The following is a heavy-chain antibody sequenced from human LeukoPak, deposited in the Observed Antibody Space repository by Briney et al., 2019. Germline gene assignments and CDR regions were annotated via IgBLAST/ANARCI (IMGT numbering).Heavy chain of an antibody. CDR3: SSGGYVDY. CDR2: INEDGSEK. D-gene: IGHD3-10*01. V-gene: IGHV3-7*01. J-gene: IGHJ4*02. Sequence: PGGTLRLSCAASGFTFSSYGMTWVRQAPGKGLEWVANINEDGSEKNYVESVKGRFTISRDNAKNSLYLQMNSLRVEDKAVYYCSSGGYVDYCGQGTLVTVSS. CDR1: GFTFSSYG.